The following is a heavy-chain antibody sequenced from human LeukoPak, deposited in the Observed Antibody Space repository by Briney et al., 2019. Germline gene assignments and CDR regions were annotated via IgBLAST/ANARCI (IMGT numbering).Heavy chain of an antibody. V-gene: IGHV3-23*01. Sequence: GGSLRLSCAASGFTFSSYSMSWVRQAPGKGLEWGSAISGSGSSTYYADSVKGRFTISRDNSKNTLYLQMNSLRAEDTAVYYCAKGGCGGDCYSTFDYWGQGTLVTVSS. CDR3: AKGGCGGDCYSTFDY. J-gene: IGHJ4*02. CDR1: GFTFSSYS. D-gene: IGHD2-21*02. CDR2: ISGSGSST.